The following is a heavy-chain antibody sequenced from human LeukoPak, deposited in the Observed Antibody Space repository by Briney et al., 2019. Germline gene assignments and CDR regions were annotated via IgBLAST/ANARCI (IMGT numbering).Heavy chain of an antibody. J-gene: IGHJ4*02. Sequence: ASVKVSCKVSGYTLTELSMHWVRQAPGKGLEWMGGFDPEDGETIYAQKFQGRVTMTEDTSTDTAYMELSSLRSEDTAVYYCATGLIFFLEWPTLDYWGQGTLATVSS. CDR1: GYTLTELS. CDR2: FDPEDGET. D-gene: IGHD3-3*01. CDR3: ATGLIFFLEWPTLDY. V-gene: IGHV1-24*01.